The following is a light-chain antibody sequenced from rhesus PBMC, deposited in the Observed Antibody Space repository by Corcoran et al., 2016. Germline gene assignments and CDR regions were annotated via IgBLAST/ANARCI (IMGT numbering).Light chain of an antibody. CDR2: KAS. CDR1: EDVNNQ. CDR3: QHHYGSPIS. V-gene: IGKV1-74*01. Sequence: DIQMTQSPSSLSASAGDRGTITRRPSEDVNNQLNWYQQQPGRPPKLLFYKASPLQSGVPSRFLGSGSGTDYTFTLTGLQSEDFATYFFQHHYGSPISFSGGTKVEI. J-gene: IGKJ4*01.